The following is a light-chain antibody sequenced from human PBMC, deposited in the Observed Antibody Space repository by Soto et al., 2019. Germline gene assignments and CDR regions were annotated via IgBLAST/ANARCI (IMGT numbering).Light chain of an antibody. Sequence: EIVMTQSPATLSVSPGDRATLSCRASESVTSSLAWYQQKPGQPPRLLIYAASTRATDVPARFSGGGSETEFTLTISGLEPEDFALYYCQQYGVTTPNTFGGGTKVDIK. J-gene: IGKJ4*01. CDR3: QQYGVTTPNT. V-gene: IGKV3-15*01. CDR2: AAS. CDR1: ESVTSS.